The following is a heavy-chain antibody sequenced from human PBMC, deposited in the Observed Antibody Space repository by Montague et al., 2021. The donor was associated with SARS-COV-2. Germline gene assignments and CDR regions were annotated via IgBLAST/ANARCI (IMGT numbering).Heavy chain of an antibody. J-gene: IGHJ4*02. CDR1: GFTFSSYA. V-gene: IGHV3-30*04. D-gene: IGHD1-26*01. Sequence: SLRLSCAASGFTFSSYAMHWVRQAPGKGLEWVAVISYDGSNKYYADSVKGRFTISRDNSKNTLYLQMNSLRAEDTAVYYCARVHSGSYYGIVDHWGQGTLVTVSS. CDR3: ARVHSGSYYGIVDH. CDR2: ISYDGSNK.